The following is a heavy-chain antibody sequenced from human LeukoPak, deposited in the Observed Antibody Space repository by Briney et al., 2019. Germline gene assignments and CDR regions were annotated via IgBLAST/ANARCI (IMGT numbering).Heavy chain of an antibody. V-gene: IGHV1-18*01. D-gene: IGHD3-22*01. Sequence: ASVKVSCKASGYTFTNYGISWVRQAPRQGLEWMGWISAYNGDTKYAQKFQGRVTMTTDTSTRTAFMELRSLRSDDTAVYYCARDNPYYYLYWGQGTLVTVSS. CDR1: GYTFTNYG. CDR3: ARDNPYYYLY. CDR2: ISAYNGDT. J-gene: IGHJ4*02.